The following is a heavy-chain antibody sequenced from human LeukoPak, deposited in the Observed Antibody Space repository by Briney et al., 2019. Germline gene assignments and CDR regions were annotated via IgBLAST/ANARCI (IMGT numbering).Heavy chain of an antibody. V-gene: IGHV3-48*02. Sequence: GGSLRLSCVASGSNFSYYSMNWVRQAPGKGLEWVSYISRSGTTITYADSVKGRFTISRDNAKNSLYLQMNSLRDEDTAVYYCARDWEQLSDWGQGTLVTVSS. CDR2: ISRSGTTI. J-gene: IGHJ4*02. D-gene: IGHD6-6*01. CDR1: GSNFSYYS. CDR3: ARDWEQLSD.